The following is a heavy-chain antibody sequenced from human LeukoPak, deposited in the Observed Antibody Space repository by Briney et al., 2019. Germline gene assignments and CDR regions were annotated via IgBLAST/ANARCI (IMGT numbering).Heavy chain of an antibody. CDR1: GYTFTSYY. J-gene: IGHJ6*02. CDR3: ARDPGYSGYDGALLLGMDV. D-gene: IGHD5-12*01. Sequence: ASVKVSCKASGYTFTSYYMHWVRQAPGQGLEWMGIINPSGGSTSYAQKFQGRVTMTRDTSTSTVYMELSSLRSEDTAVYYCARDPGYSGYDGALLLGMDVWGQGTTVTVSS. V-gene: IGHV1-46*01. CDR2: INPSGGST.